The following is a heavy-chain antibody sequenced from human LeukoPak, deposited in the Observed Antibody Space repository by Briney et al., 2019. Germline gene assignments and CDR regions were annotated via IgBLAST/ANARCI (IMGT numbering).Heavy chain of an antibody. V-gene: IGHV1-69*05. J-gene: IGHJ4*02. CDR1: GGTFSSYA. D-gene: IGHD3-22*01. CDR2: IIPISGTA. Sequence: GASVKVSCKASGGTFSSYAISWVRQAPGQGLEWMGRIIPISGTANYAQKFQGRVTITTDESTSTAYMELSSLRSEDTAVYYCARDRYDSSGYYKDWGQGTLVTVSS. CDR3: ARDRYDSSGYYKD.